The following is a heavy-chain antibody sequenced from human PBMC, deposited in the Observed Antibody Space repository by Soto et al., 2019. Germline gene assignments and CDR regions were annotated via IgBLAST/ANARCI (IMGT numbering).Heavy chain of an antibody. V-gene: IGHV1-69*13. D-gene: IGHD3-10*01. CDR1: GGTFSSYA. J-gene: IGHJ5*02. Sequence: EASVKVSCKASGGTFSSYAISWVRQAPGQGLEWMGGIIPIFGTANYAQKFQGRVTITADESTSTAYMELSSLRSEDTAVYYCARDLGFTMVRGVIGWFDPWGQGTLVTVSS. CDR2: IIPIFGTA. CDR3: ARDLGFTMVRGVIGWFDP.